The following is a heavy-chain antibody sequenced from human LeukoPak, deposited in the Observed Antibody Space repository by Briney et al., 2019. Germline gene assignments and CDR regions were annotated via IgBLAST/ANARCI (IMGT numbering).Heavy chain of an antibody. V-gene: IGHV3-21*01. CDR2: ISSSSSYI. J-gene: IGHJ4*02. CDR1: GFTFSCYS. Sequence: GGSLRLSCAASGFTFSCYSMNWVRQAPGKGLEWVSSISSSSSYIYYADSVKGRFTISRDNAKNSLYLQMNSLRAEDTAVYYCASDPTPLYSYGYEVDYWGQGTLVTVSS. D-gene: IGHD5-18*01. CDR3: ASDPTPLYSYGYEVDY.